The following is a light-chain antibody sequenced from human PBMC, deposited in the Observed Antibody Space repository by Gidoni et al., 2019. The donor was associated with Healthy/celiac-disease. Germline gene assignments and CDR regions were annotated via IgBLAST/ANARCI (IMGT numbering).Light chain of an antibody. CDR2: WAS. Sequence: DIVMTQSPDSLAGSLGERATINCKSSQSVLYSSNNKNYLAWYQQKPGQPPKLLIYWASTRESGVPDRSSGSGSGPDFTLPISSLQAEDVAVYYCQQYYSTPLTFGGGTKVEIK. J-gene: IGKJ4*01. CDR3: QQYYSTPLT. V-gene: IGKV4-1*01. CDR1: QSVLYSSNNKNY.